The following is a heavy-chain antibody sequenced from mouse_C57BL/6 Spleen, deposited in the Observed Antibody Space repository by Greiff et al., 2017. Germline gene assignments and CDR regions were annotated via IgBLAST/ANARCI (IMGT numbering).Heavy chain of an antibody. V-gene: IGHV1-69*01. CDR3: ARWATVGYFDV. CDR1: GYTFTSYW. D-gene: IGHD1-1*01. CDR2: LDPSDSYT. Sequence: QVQLQQPGAELVMPGASVKLSCKASGYTFTSYWMHWVKQRPGQGLEWIGELDPSDSYTKYNQKFKGKSTLTVDKSSSTAYMQLSSLTSEDSAVYYCARWATVGYFDVWGTGTTVTVSS. J-gene: IGHJ1*03.